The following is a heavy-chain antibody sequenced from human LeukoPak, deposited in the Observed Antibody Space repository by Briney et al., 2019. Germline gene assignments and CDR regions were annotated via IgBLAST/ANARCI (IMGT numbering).Heavy chain of an antibody. V-gene: IGHV1-69*05. Sequence: GASVKVSCKASGGTFSSYAISWVRQAPGQGLEWMGGIIPIFGAANYAQKFQGRVTITTDESTSTAYMELSSLRSEDTAVYYCARDGGETIGYMEAFDYWGQGTLVTVSS. D-gene: IGHD2-15*01. CDR1: GGTFSSYA. CDR3: ARDGGETIGYMEAFDY. J-gene: IGHJ4*02. CDR2: IIPIFGAA.